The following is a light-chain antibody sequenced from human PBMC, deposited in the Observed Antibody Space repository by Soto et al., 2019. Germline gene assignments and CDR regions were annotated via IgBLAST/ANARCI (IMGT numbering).Light chain of an antibody. J-gene: IGKJ4*01. CDR3: QKYNSAPLT. CDR2: ATS. CDR1: QGLAPY. Sequence: DVQMTQSQSSLSAFVGDRVTITCRASQGLAPYLAWFQQKPGKVPKLLIYATSTLQSGVPSRFSGSGSGTDFTLTISSLQPEDVGTYYCQKYNSAPLTFGGGTKVEIK. V-gene: IGKV1-27*01.